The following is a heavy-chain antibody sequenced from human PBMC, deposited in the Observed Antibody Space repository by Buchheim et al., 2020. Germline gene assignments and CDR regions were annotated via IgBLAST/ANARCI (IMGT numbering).Heavy chain of an antibody. D-gene: IGHD6-6*01. CDR1: GGSFSGYY. V-gene: IGHV4-34*01. CDR3: ARGPRIAARPKYYYYYMDV. J-gene: IGHJ6*03. Sequence: QVQLQQWGAGLLKPSETLSFTCAVYGGSFSGYYWSWIRQPPGKGLEWIGEINHSGSTNYNPSLKSRVTISVDTSKNQFSLKLSSVTAADTAVYYCARGPRIAARPKYYYYYMDVWGKGTT. CDR2: INHSGST.